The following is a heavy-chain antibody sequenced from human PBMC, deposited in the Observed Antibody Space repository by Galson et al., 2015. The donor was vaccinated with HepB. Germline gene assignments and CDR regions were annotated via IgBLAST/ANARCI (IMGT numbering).Heavy chain of an antibody. V-gene: IGHV1-69*13. CDR1: GGTFSSYA. D-gene: IGHD2/OR15-2a*01. CDR2: IIPIFGTA. J-gene: IGHJ4*02. Sequence: SVKVSCKASGGTFSSYAISWVRQAPGQGLEWMGGIIPIFGTANYAQKFQGRVTITADESTSTAYMELSSLRSEDTAVYYCARCLSLGDEFDYWGQGTLVTVSS. CDR3: ARCLSLGDEFDY.